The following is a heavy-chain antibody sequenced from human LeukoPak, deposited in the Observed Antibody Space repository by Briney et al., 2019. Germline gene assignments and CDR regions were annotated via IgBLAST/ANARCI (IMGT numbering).Heavy chain of an antibody. J-gene: IGHJ5*02. CDR3: ARDRGYGSATYPFDP. V-gene: IGHV3-11*04. CDR2: ISSGGSTI. D-gene: IGHD3-10*01. Sequence: PGGSLRLSCAASGFTFSDYYMSWIRQAPGKGLEWVSYISSGGSTIDYADSVKGRFTIYRDKAKNTLYLQMNSLRAEDTAVYYCARDRGYGSATYPFDPWGQGTLVTVSS. CDR1: GFTFSDYY.